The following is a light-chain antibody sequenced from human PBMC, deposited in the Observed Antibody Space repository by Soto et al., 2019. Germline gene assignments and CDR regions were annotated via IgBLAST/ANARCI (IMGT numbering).Light chain of an antibody. CDR2: DAS. Sequence: EIVMTQSPATLSVSPGERVTLSCRASQSVSSRLVWYQRKPGQSPRLLLYDASTRATGMPGRFSGSGSGTEFTLTISSLQSEDFAVYYCQQYNNWPWTFGQGTKVEIK. CDR1: QSVSSR. V-gene: IGKV3-15*01. CDR3: QQYNNWPWT. J-gene: IGKJ1*01.